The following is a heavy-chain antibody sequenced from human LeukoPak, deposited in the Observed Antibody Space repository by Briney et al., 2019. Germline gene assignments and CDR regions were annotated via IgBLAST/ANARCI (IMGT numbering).Heavy chain of an antibody. Sequence: ASVKVSCKASGYTFTGYYMHWVRQAPGRGLEWMGWINPNSGGTNYAQNFQGRVTMTRDTSISTAYMELSRLRSDDTAVYYCARDRSRPPETDMTDWGQGTLVTVSA. CDR1: GYTFTGYY. CDR3: ARDRSRPPETDMTD. J-gene: IGHJ4*02. D-gene: IGHD1-26*01. V-gene: IGHV1-2*02. CDR2: INPNSGGT.